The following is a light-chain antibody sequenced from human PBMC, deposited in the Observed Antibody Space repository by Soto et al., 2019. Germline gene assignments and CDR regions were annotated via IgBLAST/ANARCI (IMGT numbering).Light chain of an antibody. V-gene: IGKV2-28*01. CDR3: MQALQTRT. J-gene: IGKJ1*01. CDR2: LGS. Sequence: DIVMTQSPLSLPVIPGEPASISCRSSQSLLHSNGYNYLDWYLQKPGQSPQLLIYLGSNRSSGVPDRFSGSGSGTDFTLKISRVEAEDVGVYYCMQALQTRTFGQGTKV. CDR1: QSLLHSNGYNY.